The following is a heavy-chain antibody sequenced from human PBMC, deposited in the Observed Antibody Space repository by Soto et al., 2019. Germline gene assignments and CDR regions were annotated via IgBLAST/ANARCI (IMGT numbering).Heavy chain of an antibody. CDR3: ARAQPISGVVQTMSYFDY. Sequence: SETLSLTCTVSGGSISSYYWSWIRQPPGKGLEWIGYIYYSGSTNYNPSLKSRVTISVDTSKNQFSLKLSSVTAADTAVYYCARAQPISGVVQTMSYFDYWGQGTLVTVSS. CDR1: GGSISSYY. D-gene: IGHD3-3*01. J-gene: IGHJ4*02. V-gene: IGHV4-59*01. CDR2: IYYSGST.